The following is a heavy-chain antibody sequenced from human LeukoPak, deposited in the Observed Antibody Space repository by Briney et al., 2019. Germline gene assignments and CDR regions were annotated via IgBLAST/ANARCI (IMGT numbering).Heavy chain of an antibody. CDR1: GFTFSSYE. CDR2: ISSSGRTI. J-gene: IGHJ6*04. CDR3: ASPVVAARGYYYYYGMDV. D-gene: IGHD2-15*01. Sequence: LPGGSLRLSCAASGFTFSSYEMNWVRQAPGKGLEWVSYISSSGRTIYYADSVKGRFTISRDNAKNSLYLQMNSLRAEDTAAYYCASPVVAARGYYYYYGMDVWGKGTTVTVSS. V-gene: IGHV3-48*03.